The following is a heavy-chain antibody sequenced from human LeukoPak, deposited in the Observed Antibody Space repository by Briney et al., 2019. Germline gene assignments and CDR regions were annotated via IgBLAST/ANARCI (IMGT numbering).Heavy chain of an antibody. D-gene: IGHD6-13*01. CDR3: ARSRSWLFFDY. Sequence: SETLSLTCTVSGGSISSSSYYWGWIRQPPGKGLEWIGSIYYSGSTYYNPSLKSRVTISVDTSKNQFSLKLSSVTAADTAVYYCARSRSWLFFDYWGQGTLVTVSS. V-gene: IGHV4-39*01. CDR2: IYYSGST. CDR1: GGSISSSSYY. J-gene: IGHJ4*02.